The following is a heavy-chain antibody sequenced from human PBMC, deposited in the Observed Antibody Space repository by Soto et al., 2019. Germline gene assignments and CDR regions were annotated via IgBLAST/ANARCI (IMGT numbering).Heavy chain of an antibody. CDR3: ASAIHWEPALDY. Sequence: GGSLRLSCAASGFTFSSYSMNWVRQAPGKGLEWVSSISSNSSNKYYADTVKGRFTISRDNSKNTLYLQMNSLRAEDTAVYYCASAIHWEPALDYWGQGTLVTVSS. J-gene: IGHJ4*02. V-gene: IGHV3-21*01. D-gene: IGHD1-26*01. CDR1: GFTFSSYS. CDR2: ISSNSSNK.